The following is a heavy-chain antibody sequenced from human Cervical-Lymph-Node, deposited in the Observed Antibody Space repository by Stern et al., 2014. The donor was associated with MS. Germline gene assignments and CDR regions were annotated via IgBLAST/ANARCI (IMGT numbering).Heavy chain of an antibody. Sequence: QDQLVQSGAEVKKPGASVKVSCKASGYSFTDYDITWVRQATGQGLEWMGWMNPSTGYTGYGQKFQGRVAMTRNTSISTAYMELSSLTSEDTAIYYCVKAYAWERNWFDPWGQGTRVTVS. D-gene: IGHD1-26*01. CDR2: MNPSTGYT. J-gene: IGHJ5*02. V-gene: IGHV1-8*02. CDR1: GYSFTDYD. CDR3: VKAYAWERNWFDP.